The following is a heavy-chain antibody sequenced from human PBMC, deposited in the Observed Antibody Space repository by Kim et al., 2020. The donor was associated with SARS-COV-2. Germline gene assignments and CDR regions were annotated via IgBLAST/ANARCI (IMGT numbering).Heavy chain of an antibody. J-gene: IGHJ5*02. Sequence: KLQGRVTMTTDTSTSTAYMELRSLRSDDTAVYYCARFHLWFGELSENWFDPWGQGTLVTVSS. V-gene: IGHV1-18*01. D-gene: IGHD3-10*01. CDR3: ARFHLWFGELSENWFDP.